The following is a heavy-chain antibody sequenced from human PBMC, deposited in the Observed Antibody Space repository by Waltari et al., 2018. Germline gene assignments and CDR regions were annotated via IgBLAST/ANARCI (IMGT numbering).Heavy chain of an antibody. CDR1: GFTFSSYA. V-gene: IGHV3-23*01. CDR3: APHRRATIFYFDY. CDR2: ISGSGGST. Sequence: EVQLLESGGGLVQPGGYLRLSCAASGFTFSSYAMSWVRQAPGKGLEWVSAISGSGGSTYYADSVKGRFTISRDNSKNTLYLQMNSLRAEDTAVYYCAPHRRATIFYFDYWGQGTLVTVSS. D-gene: IGHD1-26*01. J-gene: IGHJ4*02.